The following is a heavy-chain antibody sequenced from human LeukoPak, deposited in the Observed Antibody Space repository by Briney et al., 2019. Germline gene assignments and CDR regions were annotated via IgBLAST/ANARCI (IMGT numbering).Heavy chain of an antibody. D-gene: IGHD3-10*02. V-gene: IGHV3-66*01. Sequence: GGSLRLSCAASGFTFSSYAMSWVRQAPGKGLEGVSIIYSGGGAYYADSVKGRFTISRDNSRNTLFLQMNSLRAEDTAMYYCARVFPPNWFDPWGQGTLVTVSS. J-gene: IGHJ5*02. CDR1: GFTFSSYA. CDR3: ARVFPPNWFDP. CDR2: IYSGGGA.